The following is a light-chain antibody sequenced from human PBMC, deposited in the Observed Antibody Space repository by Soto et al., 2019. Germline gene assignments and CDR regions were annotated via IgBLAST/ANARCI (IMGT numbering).Light chain of an antibody. J-gene: IGKJ2*01. CDR3: QQYNYYPYT. Sequence: DIQMTQSPSTLSASVGDRVTITCRASQSISTWLAWYHQKPGKAPKLLISGASSLESGVPSRFSGSGSRTEFSLAISSLQPDDFATYYCQQYNYYPYTFGEGTKLEIK. CDR2: GAS. V-gene: IGKV1-5*01. CDR1: QSISTW.